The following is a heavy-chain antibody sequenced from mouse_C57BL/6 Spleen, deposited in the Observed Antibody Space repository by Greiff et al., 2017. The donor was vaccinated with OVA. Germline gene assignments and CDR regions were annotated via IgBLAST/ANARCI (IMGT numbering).Heavy chain of an antibody. CDR1: GYAFRSYW. CDR2: IYPGDGDT. J-gene: IGHJ3*01. CDR3: ARDYYGSGAWFAY. D-gene: IGHD1-1*01. V-gene: IGHV1-80*01. Sequence: LQESGAELVKPGASVKISCKASGYAFRSYWMNWVKQRPGKGLEWIGQIYPGDGDTNYNGKFKGKATLTADKSSSTAYMQLSSLTSEDSAVYFCARDYYGSGAWFAYWGQGTLVTVSA.